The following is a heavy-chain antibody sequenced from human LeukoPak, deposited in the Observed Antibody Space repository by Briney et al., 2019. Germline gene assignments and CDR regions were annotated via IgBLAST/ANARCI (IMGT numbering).Heavy chain of an antibody. D-gene: IGHD2-21*02. CDR1: GGTLSNYA. V-gene: IGHV1-69*04. CDR2: IIPLLGIP. CDR3: ARDVVRRILEGTAEDHEGFDM. Sequence: SVKVSCKASGGTLSNYAINWVRQAPGQGLEWMGRIIPLLGIPNYAQKFQDKVTITADRSTGAAYMELSSLRSEDTAMYYCARDVVRRILEGTAEDHEGFDMWGQGTMVTVSS. J-gene: IGHJ3*02.